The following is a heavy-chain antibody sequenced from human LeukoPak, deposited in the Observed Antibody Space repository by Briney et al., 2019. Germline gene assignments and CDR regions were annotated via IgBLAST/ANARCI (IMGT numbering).Heavy chain of an antibody. CDR2: INHSGST. V-gene: IGHV4-34*01. J-gene: IGHJ3*02. CDR1: GGSFSGYY. Sequence: PSETLSLTCAVYGGSFSGYYWSWIRQPPGKGLEWIGEINHSGSTNYNPSLKSRVTISVDTSKNQFSLKLSSVTAADTAVYYCARAKPGIXXAGIYAFDIWGQGTMVTVSS. CDR3: ARAKPGIXXAGIYAFDI. D-gene: IGHD6-13*01.